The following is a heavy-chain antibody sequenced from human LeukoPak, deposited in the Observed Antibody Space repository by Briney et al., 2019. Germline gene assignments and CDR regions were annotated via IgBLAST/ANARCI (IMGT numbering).Heavy chain of an antibody. D-gene: IGHD2-2*01. J-gene: IGHJ5*02. CDR3: VRGYCSGTSCFPDWFDP. CDR2: IYSGGST. CDR1: GFTVSSNY. V-gene: IGHV3-53*01. Sequence: GGSARLSCAASGFTVSSNYMSWVRQAPGKGLEWVSIIYSGGSTYYPDSVKGRFSISRDNSKNTLYIQMYSLRAEDTAVYYCVRGYCSGTSCFPDWFDPWGQGTLVTVSS.